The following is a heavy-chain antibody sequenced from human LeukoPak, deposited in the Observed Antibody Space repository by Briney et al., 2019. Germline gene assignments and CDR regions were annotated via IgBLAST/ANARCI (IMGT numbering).Heavy chain of an antibody. D-gene: IGHD3-16*01. V-gene: IGHV6-1*01. CDR1: GDSVSSNRAT. CDR2: TYYRSKWFH. Sequence: SQTLSLTCAISGDSVSSNRATWNWIRQSPSRGLEWLGRTYYRSKWFHDYAVSVKSRITINPDTSKNQFSLRLNSATPEDTALYYCARDIRGPGLEYNWFDSWGQGTLVTVSS. J-gene: IGHJ5*01. CDR3: ARDIRGPGLEYNWFDS.